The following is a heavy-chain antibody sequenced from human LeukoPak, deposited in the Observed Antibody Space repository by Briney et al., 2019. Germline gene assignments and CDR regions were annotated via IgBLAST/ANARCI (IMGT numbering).Heavy chain of an antibody. V-gene: IGHV3-23*01. CDR1: GFTFSSYA. J-gene: IGHJ4*02. CDR2: ISGSGGST. Sequence: PGGSLRLSCAASGFTFSSYAMSWVRQAPGKGLEWVSAISGSGGSTYYADSVKGRFTISRDNSKNTLYLQMNSLRAEDTAVYYCAKDGGWLRFSYGAFDYWGQGTLVTVSS. CDR3: AKDGGWLRFSYGAFDY. D-gene: IGHD5-12*01.